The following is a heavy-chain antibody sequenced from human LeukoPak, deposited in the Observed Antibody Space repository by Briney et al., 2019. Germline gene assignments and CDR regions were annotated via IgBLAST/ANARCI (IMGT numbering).Heavy chain of an antibody. D-gene: IGHD2-2*02. CDR3: ARRLENTYYYYYYGMDV. V-gene: IGHV4-39*01. J-gene: IGHJ6*02. Sequence: SETLSLTCTVSGGSISSYYWGWIRQPPGKGLEWIGSIYYSGSTYYNPSLKSRVTISVDTSKNQFSLKLSSVTAADTAVYYCARRLENTYYYYYYGMDVWGQGTTVTVSS. CDR2: IYYSGST. CDR1: GGSISSYY.